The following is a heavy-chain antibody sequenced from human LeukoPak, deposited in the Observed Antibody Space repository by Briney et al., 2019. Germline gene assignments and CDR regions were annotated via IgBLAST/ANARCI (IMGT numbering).Heavy chain of an antibody. D-gene: IGHD3-3*01. J-gene: IGHJ4*02. CDR1: GGSISSYY. CDR3: ARRGPYGVASYFDY. CDR2: IYYSGST. V-gene: IGHV4-59*08. Sequence: PSETLSLTCTASGGSISSYYWSWIRQPPGKGLEWIGYIYYSGSTNYNPSLKSRVTISVDTSKNQFSLKLSSVTAADTAVYYCARRGPYGVASYFDYWGQGTLVTVSS.